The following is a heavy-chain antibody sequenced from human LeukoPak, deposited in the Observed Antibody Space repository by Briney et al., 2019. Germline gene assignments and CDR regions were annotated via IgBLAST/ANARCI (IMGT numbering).Heavy chain of an antibody. CDR3: ARAADYSIDY. CDR1: GSTFSSYG. D-gene: IGHD2-15*01. J-gene: IGHJ4*02. CDR2: IWYDGSNK. V-gene: IGHV3-33*01. Sequence: GRSLRLSCAASGSTFSSYGMHWVRQAPGKGLEWVAVIWYDGSNKYYADSVKGRFTISRDNSKNTLYLQMNSLRAEDTAVYYCARAADYSIDYWGQGTLVTVSS.